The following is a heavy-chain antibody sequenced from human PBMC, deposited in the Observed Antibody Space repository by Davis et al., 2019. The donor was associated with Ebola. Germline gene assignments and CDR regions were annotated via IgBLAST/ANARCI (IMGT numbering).Heavy chain of an antibody. V-gene: IGHV1-18*01. Sequence: AASVKVSCNTSGYMFTAYGITWVRQAPGQGLEWLGWISGYNGRTNLAQNVQGRVTLTTDTSTSTAYMELTSLRVDDTAVYYCARDGCSDSRCYTRTGNWLDPWGQGTQVTVSS. D-gene: IGHD2-2*02. CDR2: ISGYNGRT. CDR3: ARDGCSDSRCYTRTGNWLDP. J-gene: IGHJ5*02. CDR1: GYMFTAYG.